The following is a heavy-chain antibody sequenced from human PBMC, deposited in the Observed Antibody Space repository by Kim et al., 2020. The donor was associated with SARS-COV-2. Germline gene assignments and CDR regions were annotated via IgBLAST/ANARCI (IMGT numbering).Heavy chain of an antibody. Sequence: SETLSLTCAVYGGSFSGYYWSWIRQPPGKGLEWIGEINHSGSTNYNPSLKSRVTISVDTSKNQFSLKLSSVTAADTAVYYCARIGARRNWFDPWGQGTLV. J-gene: IGHJ5*02. CDR3: ARIGARRNWFDP. CDR1: GGSFSGYY. V-gene: IGHV4-34*01. D-gene: IGHD3-10*01. CDR2: INHSGST.